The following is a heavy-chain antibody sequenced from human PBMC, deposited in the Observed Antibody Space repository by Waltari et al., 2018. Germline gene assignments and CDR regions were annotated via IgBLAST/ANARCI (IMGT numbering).Heavy chain of an antibody. V-gene: IGHV1-18*01. CDR2: ISAYNGNT. D-gene: IGHD3-9*01. Sequence: QVQLVQSGAEVKKPGASVKVSCKASGYTFTSYGIRWVRQATGQGLEWMGWISAYNGNTNYAQKLQGRVTMTTDTSTSTDYMELRSLRSDDTAVYYCARSDLRDFDWSPVDYWGQGTLVTVSS. CDR1: GYTFTSYG. J-gene: IGHJ4*02. CDR3: ARSDLRDFDWSPVDY.